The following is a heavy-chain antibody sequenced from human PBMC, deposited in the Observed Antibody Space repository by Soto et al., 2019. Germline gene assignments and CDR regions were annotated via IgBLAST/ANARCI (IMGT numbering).Heavy chain of an antibody. D-gene: IGHD3-3*01. J-gene: IGHJ5*02. CDR2: IYWNDDK. Sequence: QITLKESGPTLVKPTQTLTLTCTFSGFSLSTSGVGVGWIRQPPGKALEWLALIYWNDDKRYSPSLKSRLTITKDTSKTQVVLTMTNRDPVDTATYYCAHSEKIFGVVISFDPWGQGTLVTVSS. V-gene: IGHV2-5*01. CDR3: AHSEKIFGVVISFDP. CDR1: GFSLSTSGVG.